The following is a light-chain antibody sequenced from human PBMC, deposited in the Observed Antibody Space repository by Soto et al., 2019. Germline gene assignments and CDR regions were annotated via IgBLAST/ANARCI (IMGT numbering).Light chain of an antibody. CDR3: QQTYSSPIT. Sequence: DTQMNQSPSSLSASVGDSIAITCRASQSISSYLNWYQQKPGKAPKLLISAASFLQSGVPSRFSGSGSGTDFTLTISNLQPEDFAGYYCQQTYSSPITFGQGTRLEIK. J-gene: IGKJ5*01. CDR1: QSISSY. V-gene: IGKV1-39*01. CDR2: AAS.